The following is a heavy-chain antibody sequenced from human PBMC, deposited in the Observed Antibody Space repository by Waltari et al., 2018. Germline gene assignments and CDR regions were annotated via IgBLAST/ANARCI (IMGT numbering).Heavy chain of an antibody. CDR1: GGSINSGTYY. D-gene: IGHD4-17*01. V-gene: IGHV4-30-4*01. J-gene: IGHJ6*03. Sequence: QVQLQESGPGLVKPSQTLSLTCTVSGGSINSGTYYWSWIRQSPGKGLEWIGYIYHRGDTYCNPSLKSRITISVNTSRSQFSLKLASVTAADSAMYYCARSTVTTDDYYYYYMDVWGKGTTVTISS. CDR2: IYHRGDT. CDR3: ARSTVTTDDYYYYYMDV.